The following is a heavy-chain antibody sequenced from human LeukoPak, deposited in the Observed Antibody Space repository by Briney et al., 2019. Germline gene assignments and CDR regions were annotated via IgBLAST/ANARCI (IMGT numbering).Heavy chain of an antibody. J-gene: IGHJ5*02. CDR1: GGSISSSSYY. Sequence: PSETLSLTCTVSGGSISSSSYYWSWIRQPPGKGLEWIGSIYYSGTTNYNPSLKSRVTISVDTSKNQFPLKLSSVTAADTAVYYCARLYYDFWSGYYSVNYGWFDPWGQGTLVTVSS. CDR2: IYYSGTT. CDR3: ARLYYDFWSGYYSVNYGWFDP. D-gene: IGHD3-3*01. V-gene: IGHV4-61*01.